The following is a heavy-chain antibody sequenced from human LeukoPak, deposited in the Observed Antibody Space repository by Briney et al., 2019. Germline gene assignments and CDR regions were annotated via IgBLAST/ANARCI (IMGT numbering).Heavy chain of an antibody. CDR2: IDWDDDK. J-gene: IGHJ4*02. D-gene: IGHD5-18*01. Sequence: SGPTLVNPTQTLTLTCTFSGFSLRTSGMCVSWIRQPPGKALEWLARIDWDDDKYYSTSLKTRLTISKDTSKNQVVLTMTSMDPVDTATYYCARTHSYGYYFDYWGQGTLVTVSS. CDR1: GFSLRTSGMC. V-gene: IGHV2-70*11. CDR3: ARTHSYGYYFDY.